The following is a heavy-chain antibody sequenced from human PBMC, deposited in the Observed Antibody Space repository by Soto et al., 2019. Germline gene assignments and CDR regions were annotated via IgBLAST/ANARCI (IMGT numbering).Heavy chain of an antibody. Sequence: ASVEVSCKASGGSFSSYAISWVRQAPGQGLEWMGGIIPIFGTANYAQKFQGRVTITADESTSTAYMELSSLRSEDTAVYYCAREQRRLNYDILTGYSNDAFDIWGQGTMVT. J-gene: IGHJ3*02. CDR1: GGSFSSYA. CDR3: AREQRRLNYDILTGYSNDAFDI. CDR2: IIPIFGTA. V-gene: IGHV1-69*13. D-gene: IGHD3-9*01.